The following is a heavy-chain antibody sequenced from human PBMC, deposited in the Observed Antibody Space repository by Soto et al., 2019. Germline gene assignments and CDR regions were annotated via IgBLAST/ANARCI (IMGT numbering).Heavy chain of an antibody. J-gene: IGHJ4*02. D-gene: IGHD2-21*01. CDR2: MNMDGSRT. V-gene: IGHV3-74*01. Sequence: EVQLVESGGGLVQPGGSLRLSCAASGFTFSISWMHWVRQAPGKGLVWVSRMNMDGSRTSYADFAKGRFTISRDDAKSPVYLQMSNLRAEDTAVYYCVRGDGDRYDGHGYLGRHWGQGTLVTVSS. CDR3: VRGDGDRYDGHGYLGRH. CDR1: GFTFSISW.